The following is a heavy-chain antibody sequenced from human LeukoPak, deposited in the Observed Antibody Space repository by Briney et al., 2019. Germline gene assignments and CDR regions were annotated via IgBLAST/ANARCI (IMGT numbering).Heavy chain of an antibody. Sequence: HPGGSLRRACAAYGFTVSSNYMSRVRQAPGKGLEWVSVIHSGGTTYYADSVKDRFTISRDNSKNTLFLQMDSLRVEDTAVYYCARGARDYFELVYWGQGTLVTVSS. CDR1: GFTVSSNY. V-gene: IGHV3-66*01. D-gene: IGHD3-22*01. J-gene: IGHJ4*02. CDR2: IHSGGTT. CDR3: ARGARDYFELVY.